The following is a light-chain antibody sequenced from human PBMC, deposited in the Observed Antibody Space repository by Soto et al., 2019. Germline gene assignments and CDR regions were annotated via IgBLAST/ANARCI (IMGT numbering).Light chain of an antibody. CDR3: QQSYSTPLT. CDR2: SVS. CDR1: QSISSY. Sequence: DIQMTQSPASLSASVGDRVTINCRASQSISSYLNWYQQKQGKAPKVLIHSVSSLQSGVPSRFSGSGSGTDFSLTISSLQSEDFATYYCQQSYSTPLTFGGGTKVEIK. J-gene: IGKJ4*01. V-gene: IGKV1-39*01.